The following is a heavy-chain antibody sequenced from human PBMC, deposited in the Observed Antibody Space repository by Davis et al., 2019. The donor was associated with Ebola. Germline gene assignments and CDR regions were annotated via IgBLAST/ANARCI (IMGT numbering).Heavy chain of an antibody. CDR3: AREWRFLEWSP. V-gene: IGHV4-30-4*01. CDR2: IYYTDTT. CDR1: GGSISSGDYY. Sequence: SETLSLTCTVSGGSISSGDYYWNWFRQPPGKGLEWIGYIYYTDTTYYNPSLKSRVTISADTSKNQFSLTLTSVTAADTAVYYCAREWRFLEWSPWGQGTLVTVSS. D-gene: IGHD3-3*01. J-gene: IGHJ4*02.